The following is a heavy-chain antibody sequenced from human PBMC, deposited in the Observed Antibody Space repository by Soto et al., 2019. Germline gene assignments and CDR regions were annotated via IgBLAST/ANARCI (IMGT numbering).Heavy chain of an antibody. V-gene: IGHV1-69*01. Sequence: QVQLVQSGAEVKKPGSSVKVSCKASGGTFSSYAISWVRQAPGQGLEWMGGIIPIVGTANYAQKFQGRVTITADESTSTAYMELSSLRSEDTAVYYCARVGDCSSTSCYSDDACDIWGQGTMVTVSS. D-gene: IGHD2-2*01. J-gene: IGHJ3*02. CDR3: ARVGDCSSTSCYSDDACDI. CDR2: IIPIVGTA. CDR1: GGTFSSYA.